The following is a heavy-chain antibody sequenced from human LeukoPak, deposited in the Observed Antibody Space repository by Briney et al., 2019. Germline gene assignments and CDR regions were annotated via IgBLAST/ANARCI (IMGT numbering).Heavy chain of an antibody. D-gene: IGHD1-26*01. CDR2: ISYDGSNK. CDR1: GFTFSSYA. J-gene: IGHJ4*02. Sequence: PGGSLRLSCAASGFTFSSYAMHWVRQAPGKGLEWVAVISYDGSNKYYADSVKGRFTISRDNSKNTLYLQMNSLRAEDTAVYYCARDRVGATDYFDYWGQGTLVIVSS. CDR3: ARDRVGATDYFDY. V-gene: IGHV3-30-3*01.